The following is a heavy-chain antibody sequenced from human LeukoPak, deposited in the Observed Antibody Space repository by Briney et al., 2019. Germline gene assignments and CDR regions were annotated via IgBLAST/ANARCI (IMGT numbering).Heavy chain of an antibody. Sequence: SETLSPTCTVSGGSISSSSYYWGWIRQPPGKGLEWIGSIYYSGSTYYNPSLKSRVTISVDTSKNQFSLKLSSVTAADTAVYYCARSPLRYFDWLLPQYYFDYWGQGTLVTVSS. CDR1: GGSISSSSYY. CDR3: ARSPLRYFDWLLPQYYFDY. V-gene: IGHV4-39*01. CDR2: IYYSGST. D-gene: IGHD3-9*01. J-gene: IGHJ4*02.